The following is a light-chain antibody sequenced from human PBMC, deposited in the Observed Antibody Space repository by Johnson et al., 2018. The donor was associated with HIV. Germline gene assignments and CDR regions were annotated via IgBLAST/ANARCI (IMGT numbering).Light chain of an antibody. V-gene: IGLV1-51*01. CDR2: ENN. CDR1: SSNIGNNY. J-gene: IGLJ1*01. Sequence: QSVLTQPPSVSAAPGQKVTISCSGSSSNIGNNYVSWYQQIPGTAPKLLIYENNKRPSGIPDRFSGSKSGTSATLGITGLQTGDEADYYCGTWDSSLSGVFGTGTKVTVL. CDR3: GTWDSSLSGV.